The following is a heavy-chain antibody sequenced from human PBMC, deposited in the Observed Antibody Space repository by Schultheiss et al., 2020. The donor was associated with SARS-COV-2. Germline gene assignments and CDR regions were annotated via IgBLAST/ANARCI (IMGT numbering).Heavy chain of an antibody. CDR1: GGTFSSYA. CDR2: IIPIFGTA. V-gene: IGHV1-69*13. CDR3: ARGATVTTRPYYYYGMDV. Sequence: SVKVSCKASGGTFSSYAISWVRQAPGQGLEWMGGIIPIFGTANYAQKFQGRVTITADESTSTAYMELRSLRSEDTAVYYCARGATVTTRPYYYYGMDVWGQGTTVTVSS. J-gene: IGHJ6*02. D-gene: IGHD4-11*01.